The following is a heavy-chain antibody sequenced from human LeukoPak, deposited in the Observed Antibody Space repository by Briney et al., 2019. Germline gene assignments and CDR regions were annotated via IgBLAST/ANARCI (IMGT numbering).Heavy chain of an antibody. Sequence: PGGSLRLSCAASGFTFSSYGMHWVRQAPGKGLEWVAVISYDGSNKYYADSVKGRFTISRDNSKNTLYLQMNSLRAEDTAVYYCAKDLYTATVQGDYWGQGTLVTVSS. J-gene: IGHJ4*02. CDR3: AKDLYTATVQGDY. V-gene: IGHV3-30*18. CDR2: ISYDGSNK. D-gene: IGHD5-18*01. CDR1: GFTFSSYG.